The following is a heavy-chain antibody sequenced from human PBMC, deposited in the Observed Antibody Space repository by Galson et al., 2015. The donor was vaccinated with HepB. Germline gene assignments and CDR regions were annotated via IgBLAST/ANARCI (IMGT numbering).Heavy chain of an antibody. CDR3: AKLRGVVLNYYYMDV. CDR1: GFRFSAYA. J-gene: IGHJ6*03. Sequence: LSCAASGFRFSAYAMSWVRQAPGKGLEWVSSISASGGVTYYADSVKGRSTISRDNSNNTLYLQMNSLRAGDTAVYYCAKLRGVVLNYYYMDVWGKGTTLTVSS. CDR2: ISASGGVT. D-gene: IGHD2-8*01. V-gene: IGHV3-23*01.